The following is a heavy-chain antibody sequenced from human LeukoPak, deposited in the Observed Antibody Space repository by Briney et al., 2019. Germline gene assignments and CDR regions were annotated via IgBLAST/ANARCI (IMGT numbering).Heavy chain of an antibody. CDR3: ARTARLFDY. Sequence: SETLSLTCAVYGGSFSGYYWSWIRQPPGKGLEWIGEINHSGSTNYNPSLKSRVTISVDTSKNQLSRKLTSVTTADTAVYYCARTARLFDYWGQGTHVTVSS. CDR1: GGSFSGYY. CDR2: INHSGST. J-gene: IGHJ4*02. V-gene: IGHV4-34*01. D-gene: IGHD4-11*01.